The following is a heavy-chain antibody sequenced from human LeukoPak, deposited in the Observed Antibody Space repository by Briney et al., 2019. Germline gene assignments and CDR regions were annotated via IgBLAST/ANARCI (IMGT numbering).Heavy chain of an antibody. CDR2: INPNSGGT. J-gene: IGHJ5*02. D-gene: IGHD3-9*01. Sequence: GASVKVSCKASGYTFTGYYMHWVRQAPGQGLEWMGWINPNSGGTTYAQKFQGRVTMTRDTSISTAYMELSRLRSDDTAVYYCATTPGPAVPFPGYDILTGHGDNWFDPWGQGTLVTVSS. CDR3: ATTPGPAVPFPGYDILTGHGDNWFDP. V-gene: IGHV1-2*02. CDR1: GYTFTGYY.